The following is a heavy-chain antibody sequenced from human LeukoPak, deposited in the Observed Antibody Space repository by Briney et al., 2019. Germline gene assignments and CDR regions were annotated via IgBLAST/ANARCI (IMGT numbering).Heavy chain of an antibody. D-gene: IGHD3-16*01. CDR3: AREGGAPGDY. Sequence: SETLSLTCTVSGGSISSGGYYWSWIRQPPGKGLEWIGYIYHSGSTYYNPSLKSRVTISVDRSKNQFSLKLSSVTAADTAVYYCAREGGAPGDYWGQGTLVTVSS. CDR2: IYHSGST. V-gene: IGHV4-30-2*01. J-gene: IGHJ4*02. CDR1: GGSISSGGYY.